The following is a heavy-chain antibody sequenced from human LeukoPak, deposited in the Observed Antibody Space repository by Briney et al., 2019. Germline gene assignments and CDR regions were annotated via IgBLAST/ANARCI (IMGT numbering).Heavy chain of an antibody. Sequence: GGSLRLSCAASEFSVGSNYMTWVRQAPGKGLEWVSLIYSGGSTYYADSVKGRFTISRDNSKNTLYLQMNSLRAEDTALYYCAKGTAASPSWFLSYRVNWGQGTLVTVSS. J-gene: IGHJ4*02. V-gene: IGHV3-66*01. CDR2: IYSGGST. D-gene: IGHD6-6*01. CDR3: AKGTAASPSWFLSYRVN. CDR1: EFSVGSNY.